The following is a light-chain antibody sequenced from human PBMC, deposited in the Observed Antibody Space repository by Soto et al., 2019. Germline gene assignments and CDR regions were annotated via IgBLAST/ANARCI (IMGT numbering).Light chain of an antibody. CDR1: SGDVGGYNF. CDR2: EVS. V-gene: IGLV2-8*01. J-gene: IGLJ2*01. Sequence: QSALTQPPSASGSPGQSVTISCTGTSGDVGGYNFVSWYQQHPGKAPKCRIYEVSKRPSGVPDRFSGSKSGNTASLAGSGLQTEDESDYYCSSYAGSDNFIFGGGTKVTV. CDR3: SSYAGSDNFI.